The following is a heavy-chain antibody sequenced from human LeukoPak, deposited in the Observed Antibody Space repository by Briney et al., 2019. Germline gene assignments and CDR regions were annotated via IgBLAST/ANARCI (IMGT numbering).Heavy chain of an antibody. D-gene: IGHD3-22*01. CDR3: VRLSPYDSSGYYYDY. J-gene: IGHJ4*02. V-gene: IGHV3-23*01. Sequence: PGGSLRLSCAASGFTFSSYGMSWVRQAPGKGLEWVSAISGSGGSTYYPGSVKGRFTISRENAKNSMYLQMNSLRAGDTAVYYCVRLSPYDSSGYYYDYWGQGTLVTVSS. CDR1: GFTFSSYG. CDR2: ISGSGGST.